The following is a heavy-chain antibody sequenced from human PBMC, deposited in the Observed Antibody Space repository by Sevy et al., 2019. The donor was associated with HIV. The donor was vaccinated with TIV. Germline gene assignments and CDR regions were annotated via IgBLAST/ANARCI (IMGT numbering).Heavy chain of an antibody. D-gene: IGHD1-26*01. CDR1: GFNFRSYW. CDR3: ARERQEEDKWGAKFDY. CDR2: IKHDGSEQ. J-gene: IGHJ4*02. V-gene: IGHV3-7*01. Sequence: GGSLRLSCEVSGFNFRSYWMSWVRQAPGKGLEWVANIKHDGSEQDYLDSVKGRFTVSRDNGKNSQYLQMTSLRVDDAAVDYCARERQEEDKWGAKFDYWGRGTLVTVSS.